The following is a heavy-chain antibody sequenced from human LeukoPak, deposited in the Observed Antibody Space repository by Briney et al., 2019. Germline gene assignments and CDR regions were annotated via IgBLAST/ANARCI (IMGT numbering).Heavy chain of an antibody. CDR1: GYSFTSYW. V-gene: IGHV5-10-1*01. Sequence: WESLRISRQGSGYSFTSYWISWVRQMPGKGPEWMGRIDPSDSYTNYSPSFQGHVTISADKPISTAYLQWSSLKAADTAMYYCARRGYGSGSLPFDPWGQGTLVTVSS. J-gene: IGHJ5*02. CDR3: ARRGYGSGSLPFDP. CDR2: IDPSDSYT. D-gene: IGHD3-10*01.